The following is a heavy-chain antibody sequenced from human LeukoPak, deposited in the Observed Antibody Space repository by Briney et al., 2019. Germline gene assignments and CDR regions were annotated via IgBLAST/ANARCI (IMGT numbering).Heavy chain of an antibody. Sequence: PSETLSLTCTVSGGSISSSSYYWGWIRQPPGKGLEWIGSIYYSGSTYYNPSLKSRVTISVDTSKNQFSLKLSSVTAADTAVYYCARGLMITFGGVIAMGAFDIWGQGTMVTVSS. D-gene: IGHD3-16*02. J-gene: IGHJ3*02. CDR2: IYYSGST. CDR3: ARGLMITFGGVIAMGAFDI. V-gene: IGHV4-39*07. CDR1: GGSISSSSYY.